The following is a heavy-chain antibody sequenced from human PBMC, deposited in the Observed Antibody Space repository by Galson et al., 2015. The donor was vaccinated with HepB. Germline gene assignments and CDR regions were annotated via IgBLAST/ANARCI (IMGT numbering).Heavy chain of an antibody. CDR3: AHRRGSMDV. D-gene: IGHD6-13*01. CDR2: IYWDDDK. J-gene: IGHJ6*04. V-gene: IGHV2-5*02. CDR1: GFSLSTSGVG. Sequence: PALVKPTQTLTLTCTFSGFSLSTSGVGVGWIRQPPGKALEWLALIYWDDDKRYSPSLKSRLTVTKDTSKNQVVLTMTNMDPVDTATYYCAHRRGSMDVWGKGTTVTVSS.